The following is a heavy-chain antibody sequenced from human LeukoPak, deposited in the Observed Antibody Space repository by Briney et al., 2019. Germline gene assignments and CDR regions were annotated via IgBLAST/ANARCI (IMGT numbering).Heavy chain of an antibody. CDR2: MNPNSAHT. CDR3: ARGPALHSKWVGGRWFDP. Sequence: GASVKVSCKASGYTFTSYDVHWVRQAAGHGLEGMGWMNPNSAHTGHAQKFQGRVTMTRDISMSTAYMELSGLTSEDTAIYYCARGPALHSKWVGGRWFDPWGQGTLVTVSS. D-gene: IGHD6-19*01. CDR1: GYTFTSYD. J-gene: IGHJ5*02. V-gene: IGHV1-8*01.